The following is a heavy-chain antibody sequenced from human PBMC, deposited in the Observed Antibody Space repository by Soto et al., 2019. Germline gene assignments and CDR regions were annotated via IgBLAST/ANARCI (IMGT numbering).Heavy chain of an antibody. Sequence: PGGSLRLSCAASGFTFSSYGMHWVRQAPGKGLEWVAVISYDGSNKYYADSVKGRFTISRDNSKNTLYLQMNSLRAEDTAVYYCAKKGSSSPFDYWGQGTLVTVSS. CDR2: ISYDGSNK. V-gene: IGHV3-30*18. CDR3: AKKGSSSPFDY. CDR1: GFTFSSYG. D-gene: IGHD6-6*01. J-gene: IGHJ4*02.